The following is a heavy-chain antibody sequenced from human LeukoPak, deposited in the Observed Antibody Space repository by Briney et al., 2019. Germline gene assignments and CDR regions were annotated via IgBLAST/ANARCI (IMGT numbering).Heavy chain of an antibody. V-gene: IGHV4-59*12. CDR1: GGSISSYY. Sequence: SETLSLTCTVSGGSISSYYWSWIRQPPGKGLEWIGYIYYSGSTNYNPSLKSRVTISVDTSKNQFSLQLNSVTPEDTAVYYCARAGYYDYVWGTKNWFDPWGQGTLVTVSS. CDR3: ARAGYYDYVWGTKNWFDP. J-gene: IGHJ5*02. CDR2: IYYSGST. D-gene: IGHD3-16*01.